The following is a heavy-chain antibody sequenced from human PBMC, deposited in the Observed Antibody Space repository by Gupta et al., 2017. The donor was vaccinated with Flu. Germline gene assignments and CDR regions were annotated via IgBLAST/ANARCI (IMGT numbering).Heavy chain of an antibody. D-gene: IGHD3-3*01. V-gene: IGHV3-21*02. CDR3: ARTFGVISTNWFDP. CDR2: ISSSSSYI. Sequence: EVQLVESGGGLVKPGGSLRLSCAASGFTFSTYSMNWVRQAPGKGLECVSSISSSSSYIYYADSMKGRFTISRDNAKNSLYLQMNSLRAEDTAVYYCARTFGVISTNWFDPWGQGTLVTVSS. J-gene: IGHJ5*02. CDR1: GFTFSTYS.